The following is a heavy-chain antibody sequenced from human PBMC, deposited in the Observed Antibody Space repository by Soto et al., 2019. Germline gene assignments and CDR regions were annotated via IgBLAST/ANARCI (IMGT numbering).Heavy chain of an antibody. Sequence: GASVKVSCKASGYTFTSYGISWVRQAPGQGLEWMGWISAYNGNTNYAQKIQGRVTMTTDTSTSTAYMELRSLRSDDTAVYYCARTPGYCSGGSCYSIFDYWGQGTLVTVS. CDR3: ARTPGYCSGGSCYSIFDY. CDR2: ISAYNGNT. V-gene: IGHV1-18*01. J-gene: IGHJ4*02. D-gene: IGHD2-15*01. CDR1: GYTFTSYG.